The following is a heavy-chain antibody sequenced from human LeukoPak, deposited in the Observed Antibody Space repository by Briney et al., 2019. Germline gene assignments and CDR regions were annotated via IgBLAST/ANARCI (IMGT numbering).Heavy chain of an antibody. Sequence: SETLSLTCTVSGGSISSYYWSWIRQPPGKGLEWIGYIYYSGSTNYNPSLMSRVTISVDTSKNQFSLKLSSVTAADTAVYYCAREYSSSAGRYYYYMDVWGKGTTVTVSS. CDR3: AREYSSSAGRYYYYMDV. V-gene: IGHV4-59*01. CDR1: GGSISSYY. CDR2: IYYSGST. D-gene: IGHD6-6*01. J-gene: IGHJ6*03.